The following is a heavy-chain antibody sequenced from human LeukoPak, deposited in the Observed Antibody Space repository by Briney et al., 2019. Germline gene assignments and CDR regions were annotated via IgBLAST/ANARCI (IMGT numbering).Heavy chain of an antibody. CDR3: ARGRTRKYYYDSSGYPSAFDI. D-gene: IGHD3-22*01. CDR2: INHSGST. CDR1: GGSFSGYY. Sequence: PSETLSHTCAVYGGSFSGYYWSWIRQPPGKGLEWIGEINHSGSTNYNPSLKSRVTISVDTSKNQFSLKLSSVTAADTAVYYCARGRTRKYYYDSSGYPSAFDIWGQGTMVTVSS. J-gene: IGHJ3*02. V-gene: IGHV4-34*01.